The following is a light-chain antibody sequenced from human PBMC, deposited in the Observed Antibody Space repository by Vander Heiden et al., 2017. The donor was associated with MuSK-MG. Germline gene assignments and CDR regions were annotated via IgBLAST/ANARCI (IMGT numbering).Light chain of an antibody. CDR1: SPRSYS. V-gene: IGLV3-19*01. CDR2: GKD. J-gene: IGLJ2*01. CDR3: KTRDSSGNHYVA. Sequence: SSELTQHPPASVVLGQAGGTTCPGHSPRSYSANWYQQKPGQAPVLVMYGKDKRPSGTPDRYSGSRSGNTASLTITGAQAEDEADYYCKTRDSSGNHYVAFGGGTKLTVL.